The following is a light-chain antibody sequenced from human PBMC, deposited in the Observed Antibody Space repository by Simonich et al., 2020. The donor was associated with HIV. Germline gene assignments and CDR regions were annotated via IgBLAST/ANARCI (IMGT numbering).Light chain of an antibody. V-gene: IGLV2-11*01. CDR1: SSDVGGYNY. J-gene: IGLJ3*02. Sequence: QSALTQPRSVSGSPGQSVTISCTGTSSDVGGYNYVSWYQQHPGKPPKLMIYDVYKWPSGVPDRFSGSKSDNTASLTISGLQAEDEADYYCCSYAGNFWVFGGGTKLTVL. CDR3: CSYAGNFWV. CDR2: DVY.